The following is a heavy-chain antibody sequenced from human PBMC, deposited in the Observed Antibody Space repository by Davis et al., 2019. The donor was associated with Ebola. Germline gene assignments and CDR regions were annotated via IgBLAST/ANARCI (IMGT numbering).Heavy chain of an antibody. CDR2: ISAYNGNT. J-gene: IGHJ4*02. CDR1: GCTFSSYS. V-gene: IGHV1-18*01. Sequence: AASVKVSCKASGCTFSSYSISWVRQAPRHGLEWLGWISAYNGNTNYAQKLQGRVTMTTDTSTSTAYMELRSLRSDDTAVYYCARVGVLEQAFDSWGQGTLVTVSS. CDR3: ARVGVLEQAFDS. D-gene: IGHD3-16*01.